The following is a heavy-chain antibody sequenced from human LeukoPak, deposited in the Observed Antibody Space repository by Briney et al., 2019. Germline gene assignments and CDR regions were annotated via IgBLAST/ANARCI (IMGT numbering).Heavy chain of an antibody. Sequence: PGGSLRLSCAASGFTFSNYAMSWVRQAPGKGLEWVSVIYSGGSTYYADSVKGRFTISRDNSKNTLYLQMNSLRAEDTAVYYCASAYYYDSSGYYYVDAFDIWGQGTMVTVSS. V-gene: IGHV3-53*01. J-gene: IGHJ3*02. CDR1: GFTFSNYA. CDR3: ASAYYYDSSGYYYVDAFDI. D-gene: IGHD3-22*01. CDR2: IYSGGST.